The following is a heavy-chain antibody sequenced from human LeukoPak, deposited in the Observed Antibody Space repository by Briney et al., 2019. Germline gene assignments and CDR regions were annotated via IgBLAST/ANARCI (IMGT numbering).Heavy chain of an antibody. D-gene: IGHD6-19*01. CDR1: GFTFTTYW. V-gene: IGHV3-7*03. J-gene: IGHJ4*02. Sequence: GGSLRLSCGASGFTFTTYWMSWVRQAPGKGLEWVANIKQDGTEKYYVDSVKGRFTISRDYARNSLYLQLNSLRAEDTAVYYCAKDRGFLAVSGTGNNWGQGTLVTVSS. CDR2: IKQDGTEK. CDR3: AKDRGFLAVSGTGNN.